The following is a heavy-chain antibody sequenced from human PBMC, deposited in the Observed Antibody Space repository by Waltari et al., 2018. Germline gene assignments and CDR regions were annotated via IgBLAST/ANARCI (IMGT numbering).Heavy chain of an antibody. CDR2: INTDGSTT. J-gene: IGHJ1*01. D-gene: IGHD6-13*01. V-gene: IGHV3-74*01. Sequence: EVQLVESGGGLVQPGGSLRLSCAASGFTFRSSWMHWFRQAPGKGLVWVSDINTDGSTTNYADSVKGRFTISRDNAKNTLYLQMDSLRAEETAVYYCVIGAQHVSNWYASEYFQHWGQGTLVTVSS. CDR1: GFTFRSSW. CDR3: VIGAQHVSNWYASEYFQH.